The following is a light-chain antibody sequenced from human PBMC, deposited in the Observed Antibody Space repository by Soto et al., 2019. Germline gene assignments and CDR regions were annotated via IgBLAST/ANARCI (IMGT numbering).Light chain of an antibody. Sequence: DIQMTQSPSSLSASVGDRVTITCQASDDISNYLNWYQQKPGKAPKVLIYDASHLESGVPSRFSGARSGTEFTFTISSLQAEDIEPYYCQQYANPPLTFGPATKVHIK. V-gene: IGKV1-33*01. CDR1: DDISNY. CDR2: DAS. CDR3: QQYANPPLT. J-gene: IGKJ3*01.